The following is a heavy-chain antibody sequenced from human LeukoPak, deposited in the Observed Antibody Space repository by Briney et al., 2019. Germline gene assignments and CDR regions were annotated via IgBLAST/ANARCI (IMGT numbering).Heavy chain of an antibody. CDR3: ARAKRITMVRGVMSWFDP. Sequence: GASVKVSCKASGYTFTGYYLFWVRQAAGQGLEWMGWINPNSGATKYAQNFQGRVTLTSDTSIRTTYMELSSLRSDDTAVYYCARAKRITMVRGVMSWFDPWGQGTLVTVSS. CDR1: GYTFTGYY. CDR2: INPNSGAT. J-gene: IGHJ5*02. V-gene: IGHV1-2*02. D-gene: IGHD3-10*01.